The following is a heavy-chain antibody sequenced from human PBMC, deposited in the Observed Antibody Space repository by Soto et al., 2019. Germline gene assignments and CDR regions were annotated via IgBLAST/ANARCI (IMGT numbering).Heavy chain of an antibody. J-gene: IGHJ2*01. D-gene: IGHD4-17*01. CDR3: ARTDYGDYGYFDL. CDR2: ISSSGSTI. CDR1: GFTFSTYS. V-gene: IGHV3-48*01. Sequence: EVQLVESGGGLVRPGGSLRLSCAASGFTFSTYSMNWVRQAPGKGLEWISYISSSGSTIYYADSVKGRFTISRDNAKNSLYLQMNSLRAEDTAVYYCARTDYGDYGYFDLWGRGTLVTVSS.